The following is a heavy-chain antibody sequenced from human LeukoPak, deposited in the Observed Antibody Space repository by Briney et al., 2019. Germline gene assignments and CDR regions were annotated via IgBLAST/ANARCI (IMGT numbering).Heavy chain of an antibody. V-gene: IGHV3-7*01. CDR2: LNQDGGGK. J-gene: IGHJ4*01. CDR3: ARAAPYDCSGTACTLMDY. CDR1: GFTFTTYW. D-gene: IGHD2-15*01. Sequence: GGSLRLPCAASGFTFTTYWMTWVRQPPGKGLEWVAHLNQDGGGKYYVDSVRGRFTISRENAKNSVDLLMNNVRAEDTAVYYCARAAPYDCSGTACTLMDYWGHGTLVTVSS.